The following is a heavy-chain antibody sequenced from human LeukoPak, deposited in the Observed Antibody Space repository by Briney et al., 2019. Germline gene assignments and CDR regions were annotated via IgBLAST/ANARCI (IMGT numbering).Heavy chain of an antibody. J-gene: IGHJ3*02. D-gene: IGHD3-10*01. CDR3: ARDYITMVRGVTGAVDAFDI. V-gene: IGHV3-21*01. CDR2: ISSSSSYI. CDR1: GFTFSSYS. Sequence: PGGSMSPSCAASGFTFSSYSMNWVRQAPGKGLEWVSSISSSSSYIYYADSVKGRFTISRDNAKNSLYLQMNSLRAEDTAVYYCARDYITMVRGVTGAVDAFDIWGQGTMVTVSS.